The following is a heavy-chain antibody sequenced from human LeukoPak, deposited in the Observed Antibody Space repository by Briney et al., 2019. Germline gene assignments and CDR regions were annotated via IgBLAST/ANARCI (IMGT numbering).Heavy chain of an antibody. CDR3: ARGGGTSGPELDY. V-gene: IGHV1-2*02. CDR1: GYSFTTYH. Sequence: ASVKVSCMASGYSFTTYHMHWVRQAPGQGLEWMGWINPHSGGTDNAQNFQGRVTMTRDTSINTAYMELTRMTSDDTAVYFCARGGGTSGPELDYWGQGTLVTVSS. D-gene: IGHD3-3*01. J-gene: IGHJ4*02. CDR2: INPHSGGT.